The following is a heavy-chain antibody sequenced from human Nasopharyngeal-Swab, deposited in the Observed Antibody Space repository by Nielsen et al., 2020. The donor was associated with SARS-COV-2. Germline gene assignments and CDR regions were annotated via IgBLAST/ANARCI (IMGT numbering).Heavy chain of an antibody. J-gene: IGHJ6*03. D-gene: IGHD6-13*01. CDR3: ARKKQQSTFYFYYYMDV. V-gene: IGHV4-4*02. Sequence: RQPPGKGLEWIGEISDSGTTNYNPSLKSRVSISVDKPKNHFSLKLTSVTAADTAVYYCARKKQQSTFYFYYYMDVWGNGTTVTVSS. CDR2: ISDSGTT.